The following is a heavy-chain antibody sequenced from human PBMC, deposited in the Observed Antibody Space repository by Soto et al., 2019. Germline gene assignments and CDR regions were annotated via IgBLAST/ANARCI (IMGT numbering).Heavy chain of an antibody. V-gene: IGHV4-30-2*01. CDR1: GESLSSNNYS. D-gene: IGHD6-19*01. J-gene: IGHJ3*02. CDR2: IYHSGTT. Sequence: PSETVSGTCFDSGESLSSNNYSWSWIRQPPGGGLEWLGYIYHSGTTYSNPSLQSRLTMSVDRSKNEFSLNLNSVTAADTALYYCASSVDSSGWHDAFNIWGRGTLVTVSS. CDR3: ASSVDSSGWHDAFNI.